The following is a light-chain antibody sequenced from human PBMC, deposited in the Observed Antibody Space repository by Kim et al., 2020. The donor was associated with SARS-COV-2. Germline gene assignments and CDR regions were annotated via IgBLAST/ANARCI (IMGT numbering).Light chain of an antibody. CDR3: SSYTSSSTPV. CDR1: SSDVGGYNY. J-gene: IGLJ2*01. CDR2: DVS. V-gene: IGLV2-14*03. Sequence: QSALTQPASVSGSPGQSITISCTGTSSDVGGYNYVSWYQQHQGKAPKLMIYDVSNRPSGVSNRFSGSKSGNTASLTISGLQAEDEADYYCSSYTSSSTPVFGGGTQLTVL.